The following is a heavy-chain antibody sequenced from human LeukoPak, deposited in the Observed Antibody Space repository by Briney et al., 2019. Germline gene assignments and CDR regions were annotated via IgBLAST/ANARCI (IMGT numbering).Heavy chain of an antibody. CDR3: AAISSLAFDI. J-gene: IGHJ3*02. D-gene: IGHD2/OR15-2a*01. CDR2: IKEDGTEK. V-gene: IGHV3-7*03. CDR1: TFTFSNYW. Sequence: GGSLRLSCAASTFTFSNYWMSWVRQAPGKGLEWVANIKEDGTEKDYVDSVKGRFTISRDNAKNSLYLQMNSLRAEDTAVYYCAAISSLAFDIWGQGTMVTVSS.